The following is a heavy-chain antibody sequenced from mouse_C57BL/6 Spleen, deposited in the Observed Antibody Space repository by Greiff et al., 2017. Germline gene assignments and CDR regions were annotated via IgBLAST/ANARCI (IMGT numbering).Heavy chain of an antibody. J-gene: IGHJ2*01. CDR2: LDPSDSYP. CDR3: ASERSTTVVATDYFDY. CDR1: GYTFTSYW. Sequence: QVQLQQPGAELVKPGASVKLSCKASGYTFTSYWMPWVKPRPGQGLAWIGELDPSDSYPNYNQKFKGKATLTVDTSSSTAYMQLSSLTSEDSAVYYCASERSTTVVATDYFDYGGQGTTLTVSS. D-gene: IGHD1-1*01. V-gene: IGHV1-50*01.